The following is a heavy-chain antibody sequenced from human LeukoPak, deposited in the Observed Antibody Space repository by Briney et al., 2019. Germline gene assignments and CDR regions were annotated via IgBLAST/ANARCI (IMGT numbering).Heavy chain of an antibody. V-gene: IGHV3-21*04. CDR2: IGSSSNYM. CDR1: GFTFSSYS. J-gene: IGHJ6*02. D-gene: IGHD3-10*01. CDR3: AKVPYSDYGSGRPPFMDV. Sequence: PGGSLRLSCAASGFTFSSYSMNWVRQAPGQGLEWVSSIGSSSNYMSYADSVKGRFTISRDNSENTLYLQMNNLRAEDTAIHYCAKVPYSDYGSGRPPFMDVGGQGTTVAVSS.